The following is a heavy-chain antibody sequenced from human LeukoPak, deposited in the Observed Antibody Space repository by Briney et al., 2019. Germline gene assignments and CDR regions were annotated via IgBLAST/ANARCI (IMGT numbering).Heavy chain of an antibody. CDR3: AKSSGSGYYYWFDP. CDR2: INHSGST. V-gene: IGHV4-34*01. CDR1: GGSFSGYY. J-gene: IGHJ5*02. Sequence: PSETLSLTCAVYGGSFSGYYWSWIRQPPGKGLEWIGEINHSGSTNYNPSLKSRVTISVDTSKNQFSLKLSSVTAADTAVYYCAKSSGSGYYYWFDPWGQGTLVTVSS. D-gene: IGHD3-22*01.